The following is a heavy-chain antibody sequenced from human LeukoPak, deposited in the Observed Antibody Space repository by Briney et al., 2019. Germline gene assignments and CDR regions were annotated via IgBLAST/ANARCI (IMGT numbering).Heavy chain of an antibody. D-gene: IGHD3-10*01. J-gene: IGHJ3*02. CDR3: AREWFPGAFDI. CDR1: GFTFSSYA. V-gene: IGHV3-64*01. Sequence: GGSLRLSCAASGFTFSSYAMHWVRQAPGKGLEYVSAISSNGGSTYYANSVKGRFTISRDNSKNTLYLQMGSLRAEDMAVYYCAREWFPGAFDIWGQGTMVTVS. CDR2: ISSNGGST.